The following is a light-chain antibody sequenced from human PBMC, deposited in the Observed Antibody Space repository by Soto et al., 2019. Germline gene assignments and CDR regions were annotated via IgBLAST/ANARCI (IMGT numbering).Light chain of an antibody. V-gene: IGKV1-5*03. J-gene: IGKJ1*01. CDR3: QQYNNYWT. CDR2: KAS. Sequence: DIQMTQSPSTLSASVGDRVTITCRASQSISYWLAWYQQKPGNAPNLLIYKASSLESGVPSRFSGSGSGTEFTLTISSLQPDDFATYYCQQYNNYWTFGQGTKVEIK. CDR1: QSISYW.